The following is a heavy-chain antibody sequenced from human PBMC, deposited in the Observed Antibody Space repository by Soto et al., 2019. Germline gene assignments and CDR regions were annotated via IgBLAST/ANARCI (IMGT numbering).Heavy chain of an antibody. CDR3: TIIVATINDEYYFDY. Sequence: EVQLVESGGGLVKPGGSLRLSCAASGFTFSNAWMSWVRQAPGKGLEWVGRIKSKTDGGTTDYAAPVKGRFTISRDDSKNTLYLQMNSLKTEDTAVYYCTIIVATINDEYYFDYWGQGTLVTVSS. CDR2: IKSKTDGGTT. D-gene: IGHD5-12*01. J-gene: IGHJ4*02. V-gene: IGHV3-15*01. CDR1: GFTFSNAW.